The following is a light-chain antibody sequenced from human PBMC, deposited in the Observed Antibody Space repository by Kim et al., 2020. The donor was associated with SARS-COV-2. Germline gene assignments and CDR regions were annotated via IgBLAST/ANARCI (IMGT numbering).Light chain of an antibody. CDR1: QSVSSN. CDR2: GAS. V-gene: IGKV3-15*01. Sequence: VSQGERATLSCRASQSVSSNVAWYQQKPGQAPRLLIYGASTRATGIQARFSGSGSGTEFTLTISSLQSEDFAVYYCQQYNNWPPLTFGGGTKVEI. J-gene: IGKJ4*01. CDR3: QQYNNWPPLT.